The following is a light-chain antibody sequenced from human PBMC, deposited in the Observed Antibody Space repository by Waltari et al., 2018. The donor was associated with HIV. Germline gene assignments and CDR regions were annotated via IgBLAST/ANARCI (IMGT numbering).Light chain of an antibody. CDR1: KIGTKS. CDR2: DDR. CDR3: QLWDGSSGVSWV. V-gene: IGLV3-21*01. J-gene: IGLJ3*02. Sequence: SAAPGETTRILCGGDKIGTKSVHWYRQRPGQAPTLIIYDDRERPSGISDQISGSNVDDTATLTINDVEADDEGDYYCQLWDGSSGVSWVFGGGTTLTV.